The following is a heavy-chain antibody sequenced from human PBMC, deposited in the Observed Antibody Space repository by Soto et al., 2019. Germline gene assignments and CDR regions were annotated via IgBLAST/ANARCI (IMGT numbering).Heavy chain of an antibody. CDR3: ARGPPVPDNQAVAGTGDPSDV. J-gene: IGHJ6*02. CDR1: GFTVSNSY. Sequence: PGGSLRLSCAASGFTVSNSYMSWVRQAPGKGLEWVSAIYSGGTTYYADSVQGRFTISRDNPKNTLYLQMSSLRGEDTAVYYCARGPPVPDNQAVAGTGDPSDVWGQGTTVTVSS. D-gene: IGHD6-19*01. V-gene: IGHV3-66*01. CDR2: IYSGGTT.